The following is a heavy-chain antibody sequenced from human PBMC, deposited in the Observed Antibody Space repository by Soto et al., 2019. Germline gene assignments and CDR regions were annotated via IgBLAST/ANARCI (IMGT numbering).Heavy chain of an antibody. V-gene: IGHV3-23*01. CDR3: AKEGVSGYYFDY. Sequence: GGSLRLSCAASGFTFSSYGMGWVRQAPGKGLEWVSAVSSSGGTTNYADSVKGRFTISRDNSKNTLYLQMNSLRAEDTAVYYCAKEGVSGYYFDYWGQGTLVTVSS. CDR1: GFTFSSYG. CDR2: VSSSGGTT. D-gene: IGHD6-13*01. J-gene: IGHJ4*02.